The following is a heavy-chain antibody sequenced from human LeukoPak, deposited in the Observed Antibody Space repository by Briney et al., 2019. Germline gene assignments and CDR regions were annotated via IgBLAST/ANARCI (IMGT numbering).Heavy chain of an antibody. D-gene: IGHD3-22*01. CDR3: ARGRGHYYYDSSGYYPTPYYFDY. J-gene: IGHJ4*02. CDR1: GYTFTSYA. Sequence: GASVKVSCKASGYTFTSYAMNWVRQAPGQGLEWMGWINTNTGNPTYAQGFTGRFVFSLDTSVNTAYLQISSLKAEDTAVYYCARGRGHYYYDSSGYYPTPYYFDYWGQGTLVTVSS. CDR2: INTNTGNP. V-gene: IGHV7-4-1*02.